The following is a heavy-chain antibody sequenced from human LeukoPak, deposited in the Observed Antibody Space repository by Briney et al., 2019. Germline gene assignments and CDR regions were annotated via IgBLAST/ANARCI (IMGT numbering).Heavy chain of an antibody. J-gene: IGHJ4*02. CDR2: INQEGSEK. Sequence: GGSLRLSCAASGFTFTTNWMTWVRQAPGKGLEWGAPINQEGSEKYYVDSVKGRFTISRDNAKNSLFLQMNSLRAEDTAVYYCARDFSDDSSGYYGELDYWGQGTLVTVSS. CDR3: ARDFSDDSSGYYGELDY. CDR1: GFTFTTNW. V-gene: IGHV3-7*01. D-gene: IGHD3-22*01.